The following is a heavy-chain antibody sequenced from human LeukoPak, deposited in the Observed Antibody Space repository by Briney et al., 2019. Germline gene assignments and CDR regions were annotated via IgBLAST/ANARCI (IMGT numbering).Heavy chain of an antibody. CDR1: GFTFSSYA. Sequence: PGGSLRLSCAASGFTFSSYAMSWVRQAPGKGLEWVSAISGSGGSTYYADSVKGRFTISRDNAKNSLYLQMSSLRAEDTAVYYCATPNKLFRYFDWFHYYGMDVWGQGTTVTVSS. CDR3: ATPNKLFRYFDWFHYYGMDV. CDR2: ISGSGGST. D-gene: IGHD3-9*01. J-gene: IGHJ6*02. V-gene: IGHV3-23*01.